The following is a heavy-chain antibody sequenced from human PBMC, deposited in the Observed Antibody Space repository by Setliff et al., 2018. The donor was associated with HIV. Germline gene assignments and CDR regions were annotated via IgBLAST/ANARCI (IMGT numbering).Heavy chain of an antibody. D-gene: IGHD3-10*01. V-gene: IGHV4-4*07. J-gene: IGHJ4*02. CDR3: AGEFAY. CDR1: GDSITSRPY. CDR2: IYTSEST. Sequence: SETLSLTCTVSGDSITSRPYWTWVRQPAGKGLEWIGRIYTSESTNYNPSLKSRVSMPIDTSDNQFSLNLNSVTAADTAVYYCAGEFAYWGQGTLVTVSS.